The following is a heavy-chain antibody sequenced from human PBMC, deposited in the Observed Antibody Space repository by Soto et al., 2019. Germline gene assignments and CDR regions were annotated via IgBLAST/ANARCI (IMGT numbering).Heavy chain of an antibody. V-gene: IGHV4-4*02. CDR3: ARVGVCSSTSCAYYYYYGMDV. D-gene: IGHD2-2*01. J-gene: IGHJ6*02. CDR1: WGSIMSSKW. CDR2: IYHSGST. Sequence: SETLSITCAFSWGSIMSSKWGGWVRQPPGKGLDWIGEIYHSGSTNYNPSLKSRVTISVDKSKNQFSLKLSSVTAADTAVYYCARVGVCSSTSCAYYYYYGMDVWGQGTTVTVSS.